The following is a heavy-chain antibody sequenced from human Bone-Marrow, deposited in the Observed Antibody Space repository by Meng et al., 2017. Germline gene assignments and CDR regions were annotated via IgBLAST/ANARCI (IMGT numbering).Heavy chain of an antibody. D-gene: IGHD5-24*01. CDR2: IYWNDVK. CDR1: GFSLTRSGVG. CDR3: AHRLVGYNALDAFDI. Sequence: SGPTLVKPTQTLTLTCTFSGFSLTRSGVGVGWIRQPPGKAPEWLALIYWNDVKRYSPSLRSRLTITKDTSKNQVVLTVTNMDPVDTATYYCAHRLVGYNALDAFDIWGQGTMVTVSS. J-gene: IGHJ3*02. V-gene: IGHV2-5*01.